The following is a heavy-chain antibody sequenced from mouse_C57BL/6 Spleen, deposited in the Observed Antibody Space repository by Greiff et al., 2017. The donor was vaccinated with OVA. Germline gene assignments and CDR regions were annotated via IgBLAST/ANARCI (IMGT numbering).Heavy chain of an antibody. CDR3: ARADGYSHWYFDV. J-gene: IGHJ1*03. V-gene: IGHV1-52*01. Sequence: QVQLQQPGAELVRPGSSVKLSCKASGYTFTSYWMHWVKQRPIQGLEWIGNIDPSDSETHYNQKFKDKATLTVDKSSSTAYMQLSSLTSEDSAVYYCARADGYSHWYFDVGGTGTTVTVSS. CDR1: GYTFTSYW. D-gene: IGHD2-3*01. CDR2: IDPSDSET.